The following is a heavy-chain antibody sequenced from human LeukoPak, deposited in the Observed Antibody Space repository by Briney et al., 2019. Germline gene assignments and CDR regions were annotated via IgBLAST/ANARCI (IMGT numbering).Heavy chain of an antibody. D-gene: IGHD1-26*01. V-gene: IGHV4-34*01. CDR1: GGSFSGYF. CDR3: ARVGATTFDP. Sequence: SETLSLTCAVYGGSFSGYFWTWIRQPPMKGLEWIGEINHSGSTNYNPSLKSRVTISVDTSKNQFSLKLSSVTAADTAVYYCARVGATTFDPWGQGTLVTVSS. CDR2: INHSGST. J-gene: IGHJ5*02.